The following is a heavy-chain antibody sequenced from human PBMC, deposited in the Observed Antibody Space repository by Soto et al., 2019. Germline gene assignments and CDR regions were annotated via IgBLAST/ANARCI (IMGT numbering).Heavy chain of an antibody. Sequence: QVQLQESGPGLVKPSETLSLTCTVSGGSIDGYNCAWIRQPPGKALEWVGYAYCNGASSYNPSPRSRVTLSMDASKSQSSLQLRAVTAADTAVYYRAGQGIGNLHGLAHGWGRGTTVTLSS. CDR1: GGSIDGYN. J-gene: IGHJ6*01. D-gene: IGHD3-10*01. CDR3: AGQGIGNLHGLAHG. CDR2: AYCNGAS. V-gene: IGHV4-59*08.